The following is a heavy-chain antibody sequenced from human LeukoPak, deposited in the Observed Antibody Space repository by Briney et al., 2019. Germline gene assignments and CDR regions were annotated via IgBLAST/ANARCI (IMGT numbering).Heavy chain of an antibody. CDR3: ARIRAGYSSGWYYYYYGMDV. CDR1: GYTFTSYD. J-gene: IGHJ6*02. D-gene: IGHD6-19*01. V-gene: IGHV1-8*01. CDR2: MNPNSGNT. Sequence: ASVKVSCKASGYTFTSYDINWVRQATGQGREWMGWMNPNSGNTGYAQKFQGRVTMTRNTSISTAYMELSSLRSEDTAVYYCARIRAGYSSGWYYYYYGMDVWGQGTTVTVSS.